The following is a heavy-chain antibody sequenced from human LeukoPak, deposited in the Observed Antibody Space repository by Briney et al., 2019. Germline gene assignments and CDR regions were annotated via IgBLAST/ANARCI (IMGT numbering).Heavy chain of an antibody. CDR3: ATDWNDDPNP. Sequence: GGSLRLSCAASGFTFSSYGMHWVRQAPGKGLEWVAFIRYDGSNKYYADSVKGRFTISRDNSKNTLYLQMNSLRSEDTAVYYCATDWNDDPNPWGQGTLVTVSS. D-gene: IGHD1-1*01. V-gene: IGHV3-30*02. CDR2: IRYDGSNK. CDR1: GFTFSSYG. J-gene: IGHJ5*02.